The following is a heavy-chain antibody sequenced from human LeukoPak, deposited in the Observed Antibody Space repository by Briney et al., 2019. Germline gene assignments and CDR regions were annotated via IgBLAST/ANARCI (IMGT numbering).Heavy chain of an antibody. Sequence: EASVKVSCKASGYTFTSYDINWVRQATGQGREWMGWMNPNSGNTGYAQKFQGRVTITMNTSISTAYMELSSLTSEDTAVYYCARDPYTHYDSSGDYYNWFDPWGQGTLVTVSS. CDR3: ARDPYTHYDSSGDYYNWFDP. CDR1: GYTFTSYD. J-gene: IGHJ5*02. CDR2: MNPNSGNT. V-gene: IGHV1-8*01. D-gene: IGHD3-22*01.